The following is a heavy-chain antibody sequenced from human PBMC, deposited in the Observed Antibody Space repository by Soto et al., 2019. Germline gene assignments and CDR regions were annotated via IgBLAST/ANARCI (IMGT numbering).Heavy chain of an antibody. Sequence: PSETLSLTYTVSGGSVSSGSYYWSWIRQPPGKGLEWIGYIYYSGSTNYNPPLKSRVTISVDTSKNQFSLKLSSVTAADTAVYYCARDYYYGGNFEYWFDPWGQGTVVTVSS. D-gene: IGHD3-22*01. V-gene: IGHV4-61*01. CDR3: ARDYYYGGNFEYWFDP. CDR2: IYYSGST. CDR1: GGSVSSGSYY. J-gene: IGHJ5*02.